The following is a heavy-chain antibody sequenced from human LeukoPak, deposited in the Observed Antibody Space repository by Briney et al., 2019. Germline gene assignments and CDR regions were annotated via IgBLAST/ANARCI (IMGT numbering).Heavy chain of an antibody. J-gene: IGHJ4*02. CDR1: GFSLTIGYY. D-gene: IGHD3-22*01. Sequence: PSETLSLTRNVSGFSLTIGYYWGWIRQPPGKGLEWIGSIYHSGSTYYNPSLKSRVTISVDTSKNQFSLKLSSVTAADTAVYYCARRYRYYYDSSGFDYWGQGTLVTVSS. V-gene: IGHV4-38-2*02. CDR2: IYHSGST. CDR3: ARRYRYYYDSSGFDY.